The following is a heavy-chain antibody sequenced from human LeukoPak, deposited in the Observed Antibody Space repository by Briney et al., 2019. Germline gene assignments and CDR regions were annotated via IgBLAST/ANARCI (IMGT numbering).Heavy chain of an antibody. D-gene: IGHD6-13*01. CDR2: ISSTSTYI. Sequence: GGSLRLSCAASEFTFSSYTINWVRQAPGKGLEWVSSISSTSTYISYADSVKGRFTISRDNAKNSLYLQMNSLRAEDMAVYYCARGGPYSRVHFDYWGQGTLVTVSS. J-gene: IGHJ4*02. CDR3: ARGGPYSRVHFDY. CDR1: EFTFSSYT. V-gene: IGHV3-21*01.